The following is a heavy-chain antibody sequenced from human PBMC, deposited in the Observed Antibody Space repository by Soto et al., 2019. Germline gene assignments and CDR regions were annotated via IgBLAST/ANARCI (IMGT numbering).Heavy chain of an antibody. D-gene: IGHD5-18*01. J-gene: IGHJ4*02. V-gene: IGHV3-7*01. CDR3: AREGYSYGTYFDY. Sequence: EVQLVESGGGLVQPGGSLRLSCAASGFTFSNYWMSWVRLAPGRGLEWVANIKQDGNEKYYVDSVKGRFTISRDNAKNSLDLQMNSLRAEDTAVYYCAREGYSYGTYFDYWGQGTLITVTS. CDR1: GFTFSNYW. CDR2: IKQDGNEK.